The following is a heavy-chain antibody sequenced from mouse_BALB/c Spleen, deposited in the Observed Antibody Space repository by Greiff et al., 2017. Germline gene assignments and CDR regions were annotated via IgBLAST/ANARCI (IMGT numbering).Heavy chain of an antibody. Sequence: DVKLVESGPSLVKPSQTLSLTCSVTGYSITSGYWNWIRKCPGNKLEYMGYISYNGSTYYNPSLQSRISITRDTSKNKYYLQLNSVITKDTATYYCATLTPYGNYFDYWGQGTTLTVSS. V-gene: IGHV3-8*02. CDR1: GYSITSGY. J-gene: IGHJ2*01. CDR2: ISYNGST. CDR3: ATLTPYGNYFDY. D-gene: IGHD2-1*01.